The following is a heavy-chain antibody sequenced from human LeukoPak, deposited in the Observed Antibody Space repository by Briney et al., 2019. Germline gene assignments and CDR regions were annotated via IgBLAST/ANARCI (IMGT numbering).Heavy chain of an antibody. J-gene: IGHJ4*02. Sequence: GGSLRLSCAASGFTFSSYWMSWVRQAPGKGLECVANTKQDGSEKYYVDSVKGRFTISRDNAKNLLYLQMNSLRAEDTAVYYCASEYSYGFGVIDYWGQGTLVTVSS. D-gene: IGHD5-18*01. V-gene: IGHV3-7*01. CDR2: TKQDGSEK. CDR3: ASEYSYGFGVIDY. CDR1: GFTFSSYW.